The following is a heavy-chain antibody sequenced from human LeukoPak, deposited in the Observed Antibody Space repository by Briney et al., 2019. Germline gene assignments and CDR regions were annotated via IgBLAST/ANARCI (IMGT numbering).Heavy chain of an antibody. D-gene: IGHD3-22*01. CDR2: ISGSGGST. CDR1: GFTFSSYA. Sequence: PGGSLRLSCAASGFTFSSYAMSWVRQAPGKGLEWVSAISGSGGSTYYADSVKGRFTISRDNSKNTLYLQMNSLRAEDTAVYYCALHTYYYDSSGYYFDYWGQGTLVTVSS. J-gene: IGHJ4*02. CDR3: ALHTYYYDSSGYYFDY. V-gene: IGHV3-23*01.